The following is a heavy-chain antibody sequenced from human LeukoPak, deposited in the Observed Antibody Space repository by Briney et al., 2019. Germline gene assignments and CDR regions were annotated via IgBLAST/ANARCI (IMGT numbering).Heavy chain of an antibody. Sequence: PGGSLRLSCAASGFTFSSYAMHWVRQAPGKGLEWVAVISYDGSNKYYADSVKGRFTISRDNSKNTLYLQKNSLRAEDTAVYYCARDRARMDYWGQGPLVTVSS. CDR2: ISYDGSNK. J-gene: IGHJ4*02. CDR1: GFTFSSYA. V-gene: IGHV3-30*04. CDR3: ARDRARMDY.